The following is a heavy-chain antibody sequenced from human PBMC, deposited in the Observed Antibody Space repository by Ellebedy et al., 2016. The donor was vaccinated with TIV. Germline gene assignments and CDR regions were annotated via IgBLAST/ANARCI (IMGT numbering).Heavy chain of an antibody. Sequence: LRLSCAVSDGSISSGGYSWSWIRQPPGKGLEWIGYINHSGSTNYNPSLKSRVTISVDTSKNQFSLKLTSVTAADTAVYYCARAKGYGDYFDYWGQGTLVTVSS. CDR3: ARAKGYGDYFDY. CDR1: DGSISSGGYS. V-gene: IGHV4-30-2*01. J-gene: IGHJ4*02. D-gene: IGHD4-17*01. CDR2: INHSGST.